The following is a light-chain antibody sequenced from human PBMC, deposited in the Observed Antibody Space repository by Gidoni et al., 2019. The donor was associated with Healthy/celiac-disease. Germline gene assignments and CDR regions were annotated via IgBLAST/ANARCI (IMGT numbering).Light chain of an antibody. J-gene: IGKJ5*01. V-gene: IGKV3-20*01. CDR1: QSVSSSY. CDR3: QQYGSSAIT. Sequence: DIVLTQSPGTLSLSPGERATLSCRASQSVSSSYLAWYQQKPGQAPRLLIYGASSRATDIPDRFSGSGSGTDFTLTISRLEPEDVAVYYCQQYGSSAITFGQGTRLEIK. CDR2: GAS.